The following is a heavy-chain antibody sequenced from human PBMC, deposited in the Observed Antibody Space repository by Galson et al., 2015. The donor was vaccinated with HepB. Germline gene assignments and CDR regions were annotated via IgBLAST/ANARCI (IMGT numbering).Heavy chain of an antibody. CDR2: ISSSSTYI. D-gene: IGHD1-26*01. V-gene: IGHV3-21*01. J-gene: IGHJ4*02. Sequence: SLRLSCAASGFTFSTYSLNWVRQAPGQGLEWVSSISSSSTYIYYADSVRGRFTISRDNAKNSVSLQMNSLRAEDTAVYYCARVTGMVGASTPIDYWGQGTLVTVSS. CDR3: ARVTGMVGASTPIDY. CDR1: GFTFSTYS.